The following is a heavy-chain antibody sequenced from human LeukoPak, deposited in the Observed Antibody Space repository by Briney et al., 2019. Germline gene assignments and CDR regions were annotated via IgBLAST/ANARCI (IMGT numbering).Heavy chain of an antibody. CDR2: TIPTFDTA. CDR1: VGTFSSYA. V-gene: IGHV1-69*06. Sequence: SVKVSCKTSVGTFSSYAISWVRQAPGQGLERMGGTIPTFDTANYAHKFQGRVTITADKSTSTAYMELRSLRSDDTAVYYCARDKREYDYVWGSYRYPCWFDPWGQGTLVTVSS. CDR3: ARDKREYDYVWGSYRYPCWFDP. J-gene: IGHJ5*02. D-gene: IGHD3-16*02.